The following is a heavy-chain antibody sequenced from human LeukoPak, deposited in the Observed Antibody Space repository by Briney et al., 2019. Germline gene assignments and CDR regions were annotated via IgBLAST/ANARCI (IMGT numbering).Heavy chain of an antibody. D-gene: IGHD2-15*01. CDR2: ISSNRAKI. Sequence: PGGSLRLTCAASGFPYISFSIHWVRQAPGKGLEWVSSISSNRAKIFYADSVKGRFAISRDNARNSVYLQMNSLRAEDTALYFCAREIYHPRDMPLDHWGQGALVTVSS. V-gene: IGHV3-21*01. CDR1: GFPYISFS. J-gene: IGHJ4*02. CDR3: AREIYHPRDMPLDH.